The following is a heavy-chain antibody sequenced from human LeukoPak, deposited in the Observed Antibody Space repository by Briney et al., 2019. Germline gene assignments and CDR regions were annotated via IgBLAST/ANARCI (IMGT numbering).Heavy chain of an antibody. CDR2: ISGSGGST. V-gene: IGHV3-23*01. CDR1: GFTFSSYA. CDR3: AKHPGRFFYYYYYMDV. Sequence: GGSLRLSCAASGFTFSSYAMSWVRQAPGKGLEWVSAISGSGGSTYYADSVKGRFTISRDNSKNTLYLQMNSLRAEDTAAYYCAKHPGRFFYYYYYMDVWGKGTTVTVSS. J-gene: IGHJ6*03. D-gene: IGHD3-3*01.